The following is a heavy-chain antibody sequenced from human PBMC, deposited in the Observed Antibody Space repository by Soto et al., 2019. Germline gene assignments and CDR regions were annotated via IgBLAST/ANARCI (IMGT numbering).Heavy chain of an antibody. CDR1: GFTVSSNY. J-gene: IGHJ2*01. CDR3: ARATEEQWLVRGLWYFDL. CDR2: IYSGGST. D-gene: IGHD6-19*01. Sequence: EVQLVESGGGLVQPGGSLRLSCAASGFTVSSNYMSWVRQAPGKGLEWVSVIYSGGSTYYADSVKGRFTISRDNSKNTLYLQMKSLRAEDTAVYYCARATEEQWLVRGLWYFDLWGRGTLVTVSS. V-gene: IGHV3-66*01.